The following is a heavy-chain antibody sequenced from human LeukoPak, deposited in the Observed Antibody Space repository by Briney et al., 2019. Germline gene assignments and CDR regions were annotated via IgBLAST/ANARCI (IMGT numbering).Heavy chain of an antibody. D-gene: IGHD2-2*01. V-gene: IGHV4-4*02. CDR3: ARDPHTSNQPDY. CDR2: IYKSGSP. CDR1: GAPISDTHW. J-gene: IGHJ4*02. Sequence: SETLSLTCAVSGAPISDTHWWSWVRQPPGKGLEWIGEIYKSGSPNYSPSLRSRVAISEDKFKNHFSLKLTSVTAADTAVYYCARDPHTSNQPDYWGQGTLVTVSS.